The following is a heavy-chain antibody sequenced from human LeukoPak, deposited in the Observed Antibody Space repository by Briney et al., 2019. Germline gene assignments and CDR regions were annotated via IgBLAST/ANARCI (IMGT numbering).Heavy chain of an antibody. J-gene: IGHJ6*01. Sequence: SVKVSCKASVCTFSSYAISWVRQAPGQGLEWMGGIIPIFGTANYAQKSQGRVTITADESTSTAYMELSSLRSEDTAVYYCARSLTGYSSGWFNYYYYYGMDVWGQGTTVTVSS. D-gene: IGHD6-19*01. V-gene: IGHV1-69*13. CDR2: IIPIFGTA. CDR3: ARSLTGYSSGWFNYYYYYGMDV. CDR1: VCTFSSYA.